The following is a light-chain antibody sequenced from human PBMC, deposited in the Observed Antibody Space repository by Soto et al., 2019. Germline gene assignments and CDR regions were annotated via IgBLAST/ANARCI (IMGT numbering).Light chain of an antibody. Sequence: EIVLTQSPGTLSLSPGERATLSCRASQSVSSSFLSWYQQKPGQAPRLLIYGASGRATGIPDRFSGSGSGTDFTLTISSLEPEDFAVYYCQQYGSAPRMFGQGTKVDIK. CDR3: QQYGSAPRM. CDR2: GAS. CDR1: QSVSSSF. V-gene: IGKV3-20*01. J-gene: IGKJ1*01.